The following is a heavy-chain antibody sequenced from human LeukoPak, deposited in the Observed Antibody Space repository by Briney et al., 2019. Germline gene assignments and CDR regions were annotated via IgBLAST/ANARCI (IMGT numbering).Heavy chain of an antibody. V-gene: IGHV3-33*08. J-gene: IGHJ4*02. CDR1: GFTFSSTA. CDR3: ARGGIQLWYADY. CDR2: IWYDGSNK. D-gene: IGHD5-18*01. Sequence: GGSLRLSCAASGFTFSSTAMSWVRQAPGQGLEWVAVIWYDGSNKYYADSVKGRFTISRDNSKNTLYLQMNSLRGEDTAVYFCARGGIQLWYADYWGQGTLVTVSS.